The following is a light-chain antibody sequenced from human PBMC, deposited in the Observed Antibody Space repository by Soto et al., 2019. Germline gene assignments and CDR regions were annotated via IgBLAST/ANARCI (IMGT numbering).Light chain of an antibody. Sequence: IQMTQSPSSLSASVNDRVTITCRASQSIIHYVNWYQQRPREAPKLLIYAASRLEGGVPSRFSGSGYGTEFTLTISSLQPEDFATAYWLQSYSSVRTFGQGTRLEIK. CDR1: QSIIHY. CDR3: LQSYSSVRT. J-gene: IGKJ5*01. CDR2: AAS. V-gene: IGKV1-39*01.